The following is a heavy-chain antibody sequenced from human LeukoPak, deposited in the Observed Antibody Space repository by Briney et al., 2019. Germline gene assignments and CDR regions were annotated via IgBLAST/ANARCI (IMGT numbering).Heavy chain of an antibody. CDR3: ARGFNYGDYPSSYFDY. V-gene: IGHV1-8*02. CDR1: GYSFTSYW. CDR2: MNPNSGNT. Sequence: GESLKISCKGSGYSFTSYWIGWVRQATGQGLEWMGWMNPNSGNTGYAQKFQGRVTMTRNTSISTAYMELSSLRSEDTAVYYCARGFNYGDYPSSYFDYWGQGTLVTVSS. J-gene: IGHJ4*02. D-gene: IGHD4-17*01.